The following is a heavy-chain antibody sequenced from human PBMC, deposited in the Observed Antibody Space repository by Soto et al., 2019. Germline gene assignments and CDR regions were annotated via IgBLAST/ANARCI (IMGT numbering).Heavy chain of an antibody. D-gene: IGHD3-16*02. CDR3: ARDRRDYIWGSYRSYYFDY. Sequence: PSETLSLTCAVSGGSISSSNWWSWVRQPPGKGLEWIGEIYHSGSTNYNPSLKSRVTISVDKSKNQFSLKLSSVTAADTAVYYCARDRRDYIWGSYRSYYFDYWGQGTLVPVSS. CDR2: IYHSGST. J-gene: IGHJ4*02. V-gene: IGHV4-4*02. CDR1: GGSISSSNW.